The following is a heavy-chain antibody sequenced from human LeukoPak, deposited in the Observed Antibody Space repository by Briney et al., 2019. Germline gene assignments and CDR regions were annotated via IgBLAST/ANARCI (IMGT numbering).Heavy chain of an antibody. CDR2: ISYNGNEK. J-gene: IGHJ3*02. Sequence: GGSLRLSCEVSGFTFTHYGMHWVRQAPGKALEWVSFISYNGNEKYGDSVKGRFTISRDNSKNTLYLQMNGLRVDDTAMYYCARDPLDISRWANAFDIWGQGTMGTVSS. V-gene: IGHV3-30*03. D-gene: IGHD3-9*01. CDR1: GFTFTHYG. CDR3: ARDPLDISRWANAFDI.